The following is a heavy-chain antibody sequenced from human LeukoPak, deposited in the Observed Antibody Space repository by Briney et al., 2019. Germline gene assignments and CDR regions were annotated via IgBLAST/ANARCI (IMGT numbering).Heavy chain of an antibody. J-gene: IGHJ4*02. CDR1: AFTFSNYN. V-gene: IGHV3-23*01. D-gene: IGHD3-22*01. CDR2: ISGSGVNT. Sequence: GGSLRLSCAASAFTFSNYNMNWVRQAPGKGLEWVSPISGSGVNTDYADSVKGRFTISSDNSKNTLYLQMNSLRAEDTAVYYCAKAIVVLISGQFWDYWGQGTLVTVSS. CDR3: AKAIVVLISGQFWDY.